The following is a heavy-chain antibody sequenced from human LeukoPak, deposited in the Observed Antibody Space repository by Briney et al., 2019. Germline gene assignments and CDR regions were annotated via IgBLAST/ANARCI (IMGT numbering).Heavy chain of an antibody. V-gene: IGHV4-59*01. D-gene: IGHD5-24*01. J-gene: IGHJ4*02. CDR3: ARVHPDGYSAY. CDR1: GGSIISYY. Sequence: PSETLSLTCTVSGGSIISYYWSWIRQPPGKGLEWIGYIHYSGSTKYNPSLKSRVTISVDTSNNHLSLKLSSVTAADTAVYFCARVHPDGYSAYWGQGILVTVSS. CDR2: IHYSGST.